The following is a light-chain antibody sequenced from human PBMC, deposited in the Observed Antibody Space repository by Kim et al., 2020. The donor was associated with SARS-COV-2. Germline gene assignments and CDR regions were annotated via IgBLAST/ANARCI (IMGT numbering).Light chain of an antibody. CDR2: LGS. Sequence: PASISCRSSQSRLHSNGYNYMNWYLQKPGQSPQLLIYLGSNRASGVPDRFSGSASGADFTLKISRVEAEDVGIYYCMQVLQTPFTFGPGTKVDIK. V-gene: IGKV2-28*01. CDR1: QSRLHSNGYNY. J-gene: IGKJ3*01. CDR3: MQVLQTPFT.